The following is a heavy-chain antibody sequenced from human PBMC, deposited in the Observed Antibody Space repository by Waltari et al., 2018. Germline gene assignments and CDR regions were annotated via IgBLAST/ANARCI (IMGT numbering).Heavy chain of an antibody. CDR3: AKSGDNYVVYFDS. CDR1: GFPFSGYA. Sequence: EVRLLESGGGSVQPGGSLRLSCVGSGFPFSGYAMSWVRQAPGKGLEGVSGISDNSGSTYYADSVKGRFTISRDNFKNTLFLDLNSLRAEDTAAYYCAKSGDNYVVYFDSWGQGSLVSVSS. V-gene: IGHV3-23*01. CDR2: ISDNSGST. D-gene: IGHD1-1*01. J-gene: IGHJ4*02.